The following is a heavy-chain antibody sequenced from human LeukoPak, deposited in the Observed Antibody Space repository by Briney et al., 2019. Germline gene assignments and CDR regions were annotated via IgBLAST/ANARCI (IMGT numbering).Heavy chain of an antibody. Sequence: SETLSLTCTVSGDSISTSNYYWAWIRQPPGKGLEWIGSIYYSGITYYNASLKSRVTTSLDKSKNQLSLKVNSVTAADTAVYYCASGYTSTWYLVLAYWGQGTLVTVSS. CDR1: GDSISTSNYY. D-gene: IGHD6-13*01. CDR3: ASGYTSTWYLVLAY. V-gene: IGHV4-39*07. CDR2: IYYSGIT. J-gene: IGHJ1*01.